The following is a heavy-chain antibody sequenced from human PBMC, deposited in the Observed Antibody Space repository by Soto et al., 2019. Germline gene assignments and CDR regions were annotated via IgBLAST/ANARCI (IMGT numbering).Heavy chain of an antibody. CDR2: INLRGGTT. CDR3: ARGPDDSDVPRWDY. J-gene: IGHJ4*02. V-gene: IGHV1-46*02. Sequence: QVQLMQSGAEVRKPGASVRLSCETSGYNFNQYYIHWVRQDPGQGLEWMGIINLRGGTTEYAHKFRGRGTVTGDTSTRTAYMELSSLRSDDTAIYFCARGPDDSDVPRWDYWGQGTLVTVSS. CDR1: GYNFNQYY. D-gene: IGHD4-17*01.